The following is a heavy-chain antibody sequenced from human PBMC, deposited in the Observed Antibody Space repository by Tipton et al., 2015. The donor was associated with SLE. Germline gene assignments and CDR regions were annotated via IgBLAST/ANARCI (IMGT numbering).Heavy chain of an antibody. J-gene: IGHJ3*02. D-gene: IGHD1/OR15-1a*01. V-gene: IGHV3-48*04. CDR3: ATEGGWREHRGSFDI. CDR2: ISGSSTTI. CDR1: GLTFSNYS. Sequence: GSLRLSCEVSGLTFSNYSMTWVRQAPGRGLEWISYISGSSTTIYYADSVEGRFIISRDNAKNSLYLEMNNLRADDTAVYYCATEGGWREHRGSFDIWGQGTNVTVSS.